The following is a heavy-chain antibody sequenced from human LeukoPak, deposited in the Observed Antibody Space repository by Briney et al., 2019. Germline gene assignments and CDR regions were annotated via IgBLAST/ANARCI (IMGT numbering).Heavy chain of an antibody. J-gene: IGHJ3*02. V-gene: IGHV3-23*01. Sequence: PGGPLRLSCAASGFTFSSYAMSWVRQAPGKGLESVSAISGSGGSTYYADSVKGRFTISRDNSKNTLYLQMNSLRAEDTAVYYCAKLARSQRFVARELGAFDIWGQGTMVTVSS. CDR2: ISGSGGST. D-gene: IGHD1-26*01. CDR3: AKLARSQRFVARELGAFDI. CDR1: GFTFSSYA.